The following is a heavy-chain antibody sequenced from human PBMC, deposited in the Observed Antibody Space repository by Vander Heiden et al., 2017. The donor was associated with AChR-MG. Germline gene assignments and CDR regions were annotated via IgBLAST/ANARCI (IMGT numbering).Heavy chain of an antibody. CDR3: VRGLSYYDSRGSLY. Sequence: EVQLVESGGGVVQPGGSLRLSCAASGFTFSSYLMHWVRQAPGKGLVWVSRINSAGSSTSYADSVKGRFTISRDNAKNTLFLQMNSLRAEDTAVYYCVRGLSYYDSRGSLYWGQGTLVTVSS. V-gene: IGHV3-74*01. D-gene: IGHD3-22*01. J-gene: IGHJ4*02. CDR2: INSAGSST. CDR1: GFTFSSYL.